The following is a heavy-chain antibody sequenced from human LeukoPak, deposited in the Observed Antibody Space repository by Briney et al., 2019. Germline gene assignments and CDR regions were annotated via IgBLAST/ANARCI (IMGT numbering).Heavy chain of an antibody. CDR3: AKALSVNSPFDY. D-gene: IGHD1-7*01. Sequence: SLRLSCAASGFTFDDYAMHWVRQAPGKGLEWASGISWNSGSIGYADSVKGRFTISRDNAKNSLYLQMNSLRAEDTALYYCAKALSVNSPFDYWGQGTLVTVSS. J-gene: IGHJ4*02. CDR2: ISWNSGSI. V-gene: IGHV3-9*01. CDR1: GFTFDDYA.